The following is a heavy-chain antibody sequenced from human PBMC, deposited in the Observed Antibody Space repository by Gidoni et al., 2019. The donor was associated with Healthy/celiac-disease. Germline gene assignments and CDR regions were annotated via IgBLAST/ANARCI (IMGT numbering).Heavy chain of an antibody. CDR3: AREVGSLSWFDY. D-gene: IGHD2-2*01. CDR2: MSSSSIYL. J-gene: IGHJ4*02. CDR1: VFPFSSYI. V-gene: IGHV3-21*01. Sequence: EVQLVESGGGMVKPGGYLRLSCAASVFPFSSYIMNWVRQAPGKWLEWVSYMSSSSIYLYYADSVKGRFTISRYNANNSLYLQMNSLRAEDTSVYYCAREVGSLSWFDYWGQGTLVTVSS.